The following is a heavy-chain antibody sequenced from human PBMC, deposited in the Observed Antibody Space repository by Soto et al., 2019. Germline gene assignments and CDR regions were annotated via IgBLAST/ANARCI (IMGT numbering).Heavy chain of an antibody. V-gene: IGHV1-2*02. J-gene: IGHJ4*02. CDR1: GYTFTGDH. Sequence: QVQLVQSGAEVKKPGASVTVSCKASGYTFTGDHMHWVRQAPGQGLEWMGWFNPNNGGTKYAQKFKGRVNMTRDTSISTAYMEVSGLTSDDTAVYYFARDPGGGDCAFDYWGQGTLVTVSS. CDR2: FNPNNGGT. CDR3: ARDPGGGDCAFDY. D-gene: IGHD2-21*02.